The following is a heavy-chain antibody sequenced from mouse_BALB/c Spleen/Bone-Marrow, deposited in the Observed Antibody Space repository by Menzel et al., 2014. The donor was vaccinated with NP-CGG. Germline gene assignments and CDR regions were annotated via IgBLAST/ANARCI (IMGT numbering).Heavy chain of an antibody. Sequence: VNLVDSGAELVRPGTSVKISCKASGYTFTNYWLGWVKQRPGHGLEWIGDIYPGGGYTDYNEKFKGKATLTADTSSSTAYMQLSSLTSEDSAVYFCARDMITTRAMDYWGQGTSVTVSS. CDR2: IYPGGGYT. J-gene: IGHJ4*01. CDR3: ARDMITTRAMDY. V-gene: IGHV1-63*02. D-gene: IGHD2-4*01. CDR1: GYTFTNYW.